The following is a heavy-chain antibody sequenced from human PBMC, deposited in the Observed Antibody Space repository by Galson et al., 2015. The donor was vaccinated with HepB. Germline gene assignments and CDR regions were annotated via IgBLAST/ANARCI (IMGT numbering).Heavy chain of an antibody. Sequence: QSGAEVKKPGESLRISCKGSGYSFTSYWISWVRQMPGKGLEWMGRIDPSDSYTNYSPSFQGHVTISADKSISTAYLQWSSLKASDTAMYYCARHYYYGSGRALDYYGMDVWGQGTTVTVSS. J-gene: IGHJ6*02. CDR2: IDPSDSYT. CDR3: ARHYYYGSGRALDYYGMDV. D-gene: IGHD3-10*01. V-gene: IGHV5-10-1*01. CDR1: GYSFTSYW.